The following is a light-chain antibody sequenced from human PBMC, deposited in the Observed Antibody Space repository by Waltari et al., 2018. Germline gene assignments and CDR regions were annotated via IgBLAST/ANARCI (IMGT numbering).Light chain of an antibody. CDR2: DTS. V-gene: IGKV1-33*01. J-gene: IGKJ4*01. CDR1: QDITIY. Sequence: DIQMTQSPSSLAASVGDRVTITCQASQDITIYLNLYQQKPGKAPKLLIYDTSKLETGGPSRFSGSGSGTHFTFTISSLQPEDIATYYCQVSFHFPLTFGGGTKLEIK. CDR3: QVSFHFPLT.